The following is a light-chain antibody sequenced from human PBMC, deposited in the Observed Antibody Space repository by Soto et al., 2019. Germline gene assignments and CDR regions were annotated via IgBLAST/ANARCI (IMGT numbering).Light chain of an antibody. V-gene: IGLV2-14*01. CDR1: SSDIGGYNY. CDR3: SSYTSSSTPLYV. J-gene: IGLJ1*01. CDR2: EVS. Sequence: QSVLTQPASVSGSPGQSITISCTGTSSDIGGYNYVSWYQQHPGEAPKLVIYEVSNRPSGVSNRFSGSKSGNTASLTISGLQAEDEADYYCSSYTSSSTPLYVFGTGTKLTVL.